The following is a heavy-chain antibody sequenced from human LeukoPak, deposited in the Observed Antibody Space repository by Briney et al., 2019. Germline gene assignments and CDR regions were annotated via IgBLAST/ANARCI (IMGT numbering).Heavy chain of an antibody. CDR1: GGSFSGYC. V-gene: IGHV4-34*01. J-gene: IGHJ6*02. CDR2: INHSGST. CDR3: VRVRYSYGYNYYYGMDV. D-gene: IGHD5-18*01. Sequence: SETLSLTCAVYGGSFSGYCWSWIRQPPGKGLEWIGEINHSGSTNYNPSLKSRVTISVDTSKNQFSLKLSSVTAADTAVYYCVRVRYSYGYNYYYGMDVWGQGTTVTVSS.